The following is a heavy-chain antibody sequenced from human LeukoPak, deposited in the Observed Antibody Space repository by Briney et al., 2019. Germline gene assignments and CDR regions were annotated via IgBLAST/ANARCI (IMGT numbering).Heavy chain of an antibody. CDR1: GFTFISHW. Sequence: GGSLRLSCAASGFTFISHWMNWVRQAPGNGPDRVANIKQDGSEKYYVDSVKGRFTISRDNAKNSLYLQMNSLRAEDTAVYYCARVKATYDYVWGSYRSDAFDIWGQGTMVTVSS. V-gene: IGHV3-7*01. J-gene: IGHJ3*02. CDR2: IKQDGSEK. D-gene: IGHD3-16*02. CDR3: ARVKATYDYVWGSYRSDAFDI.